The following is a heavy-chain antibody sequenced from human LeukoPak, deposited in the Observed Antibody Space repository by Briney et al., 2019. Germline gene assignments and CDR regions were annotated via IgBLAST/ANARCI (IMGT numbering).Heavy chain of an antibody. CDR1: GFTLSSYS. CDR3: ARVGGGVVRGSRSYYFDY. Sequence: PGGSLRLSCAASGFTLSSYSMNWVRQAPGKGLEWVSSISSSSSYIYYADSVKGRFTISRDNAKNSLYLQMNSLRAEDTAVYYCARVGGGVVRGSRSYYFDYWGQGTLVTVSS. CDR2: ISSSSSYI. D-gene: IGHD3-10*01. J-gene: IGHJ4*02. V-gene: IGHV3-21*01.